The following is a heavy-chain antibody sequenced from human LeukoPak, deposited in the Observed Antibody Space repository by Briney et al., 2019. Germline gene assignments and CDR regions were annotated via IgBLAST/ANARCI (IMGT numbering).Heavy chain of an antibody. CDR3: ARSTYYYGSGSYYRRFDY. CDR2: IYYSGST. J-gene: IGHJ4*02. D-gene: IGHD3-10*01. Sequence: PSGTLSLTCTVSGGSISSYYWSWIRQPPGKGLEWIGYIYYSGSTNYNPSLKSRVTISVDTSKNQFSLKLSSVTAADTAVYYCARSTYYYGSGSYYRRFDYWGQGTLVTVSS. V-gene: IGHV4-59*01. CDR1: GGSISSYY.